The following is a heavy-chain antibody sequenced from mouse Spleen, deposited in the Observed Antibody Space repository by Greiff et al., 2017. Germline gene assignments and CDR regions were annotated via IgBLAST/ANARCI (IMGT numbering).Heavy chain of an antibody. CDR1: GYAFSSYW. Sequence: QVQLQQSGAELVRPGSSVKISCKASGYAFSSYWMNWVKQRPGQGLEWIGQIYPGDGDTNYNGKFKGKATLTADKSSSTAYMQLSSLTSEDSAVYFCARTYGKGWLWAMDYWGQGTSVTVSS. CDR2: IYPGDGDT. V-gene: IGHV1-80*01. CDR3: ARTYGKGWLWAMDY. D-gene: IGHD2-1*01. J-gene: IGHJ4*01.